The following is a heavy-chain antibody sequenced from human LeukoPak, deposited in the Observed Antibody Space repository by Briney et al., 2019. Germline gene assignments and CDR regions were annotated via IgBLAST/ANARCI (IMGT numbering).Heavy chain of an antibody. CDR2: IYPVDSDT. Sequence: GESLKISCKGSGYSFTSYWIGWVRQMPGKGLEWMGIIYPVDSDTRYSPSFQGQVTISAEKSISTAYLQWSSLKASDTAMYYCARTRIAAAARPDPSDYWGQGTLVTVSS. J-gene: IGHJ4*02. CDR1: GYSFTSYW. V-gene: IGHV5-51*01. CDR3: ARTRIAAAARPDPSDY. D-gene: IGHD6-13*01.